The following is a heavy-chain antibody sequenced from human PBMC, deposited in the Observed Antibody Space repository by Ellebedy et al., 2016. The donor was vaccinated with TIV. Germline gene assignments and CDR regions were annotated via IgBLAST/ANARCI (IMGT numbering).Heavy chain of an antibody. CDR2: ISSSSSYI. CDR1: GFTFSGYY. D-gene: IGHD3-10*01. CDR3: ARDSPNITMVRGVMDY. Sequence: GESLKISCAASGFTFSGYYMSWFRQAPGKGLEWVSSISSSSSYIYYADSVKGRFTISRDNAKNSLYLQMNSLRAEDTAVYYCARDSPNITMVRGVMDYWGQGTLVTVSS. J-gene: IGHJ4*02. V-gene: IGHV3-21*01.